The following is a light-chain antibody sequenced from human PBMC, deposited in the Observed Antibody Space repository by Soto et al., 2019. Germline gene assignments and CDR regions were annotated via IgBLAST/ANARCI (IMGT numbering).Light chain of an antibody. CDR1: SGSIASNY. CDR3: QSYDSRNVV. V-gene: IGLV6-57*02. Sequence: NFMLIQPHSVSESPGKTVTISCTGSSGSIASNYVQWYQQRPGSAPTTVIYDDNQRPSGVPDRFSGSIDSSSNSASLTISALKPEDEADYYCQSYDSRNVVFGGGTKLTVL. J-gene: IGLJ2*01. CDR2: DDN.